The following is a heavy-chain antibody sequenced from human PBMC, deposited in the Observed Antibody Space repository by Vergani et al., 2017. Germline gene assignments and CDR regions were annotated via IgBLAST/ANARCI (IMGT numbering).Heavy chain of an antibody. J-gene: IGHJ4*02. CDR1: GFTFSDYY. Sequence: QVQLVESGGGLVKPGGSLRLSCAASGFTFSDYYMSWIRQAPGKGLEWVSYISSSGSTIYYADSVKGRFTISRDNAKNSLYLQMNSLRAEGTGVYYCARDRDSSGWYVFFSSPDYWGQGTLVTVSS. V-gene: IGHV3-11*01. CDR2: ISSSGSTI. D-gene: IGHD6-19*01. CDR3: ARDRDSSGWYVFFSSPDY.